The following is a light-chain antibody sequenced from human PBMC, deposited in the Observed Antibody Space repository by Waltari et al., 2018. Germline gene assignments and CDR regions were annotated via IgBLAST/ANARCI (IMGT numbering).Light chain of an antibody. Sequence: SFELIQPPSESVSPAQTASASSSGEKLGDKYVYWYQQKPGQSPLLVMFQVNKRPSGIPERFSGSNSGNTATLTISETQAIDEADYYCQAWDSNVAVFGRGTKVTVL. CDR1: KLGDKY. J-gene: IGLJ3*02. V-gene: IGLV3-1*01. CDR2: QVN. CDR3: QAWDSNVAV.